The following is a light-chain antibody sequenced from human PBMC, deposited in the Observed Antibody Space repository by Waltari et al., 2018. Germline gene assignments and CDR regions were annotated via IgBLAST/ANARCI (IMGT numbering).Light chain of an antibody. CDR2: WAS. Sequence: DIVMTQSPDSLAVSLGERATINCKSSQSVLYSSNNKNYLAWYQQKPGQPPKLLIYWASTRESGVPDRLSGSGSGTDFTLTISSLQAEDGAVYYCHQYYNIPFTFGPGTKVDIK. CDR3: HQYYNIPFT. J-gene: IGKJ3*01. CDR1: QSVLYSSNNKNY. V-gene: IGKV4-1*01.